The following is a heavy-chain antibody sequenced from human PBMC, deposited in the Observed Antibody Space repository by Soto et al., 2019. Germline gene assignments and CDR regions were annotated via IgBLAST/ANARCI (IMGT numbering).Heavy chain of an antibody. CDR3: ARLKVVVPDNWFDP. J-gene: IGHJ5*02. V-gene: IGHV4-59*08. Sequence: SETLSLTCTVSGGSISSYYWSWIRQPPGKGLEWIGYIYYSGSTNYNPSLKSRVTISVDTSKNQFSLKLSSVTAADTAVYYCARLKVVVPDNWFDPWGQGTLVTVSS. CDR1: GGSISSYY. D-gene: IGHD2-2*01. CDR2: IYYSGST.